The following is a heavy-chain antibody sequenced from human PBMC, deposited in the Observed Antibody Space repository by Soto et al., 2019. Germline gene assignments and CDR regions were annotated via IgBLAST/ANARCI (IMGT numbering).Heavy chain of an antibody. V-gene: IGHV3-23*01. CDR1: GFTFDSYA. J-gene: IGHJ3*01. Sequence: EVNLLESGGGLAQPGGSLRLSCVGSGFTFDSYAISWVRQAPGERLQWIAAISGSADGTDYAHSVRGRFTISRDNAKKTVHLETESLRVEDTAVYFCAKDTVGGYSFWSGYYSDGLDVWGQGTMVTVS. CDR2: ISGSADGT. D-gene: IGHD3-3*01. CDR3: AKDTVGGYSFWSGYYSDGLDV.